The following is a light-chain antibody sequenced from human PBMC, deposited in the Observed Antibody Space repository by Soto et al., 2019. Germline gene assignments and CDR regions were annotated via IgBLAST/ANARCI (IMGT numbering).Light chain of an antibody. CDR1: QSVSSSY. V-gene: IGKV3-20*01. Sequence: EIVLTQSPGTLSLSPGEGATLSCRASQSVSSSYLAWYQQKPGQAPRLLIYGASSRATGIPDRFSGSGSGTDFTLTISRMEPEDFAVYYCHQYGYSPRTFGGGTKGEIK. J-gene: IGKJ4*01. CDR3: HQYGYSPRT. CDR2: GAS.